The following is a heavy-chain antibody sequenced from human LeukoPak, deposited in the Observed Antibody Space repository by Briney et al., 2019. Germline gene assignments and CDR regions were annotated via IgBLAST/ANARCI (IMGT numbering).Heavy chain of an antibody. J-gene: IGHJ4*02. V-gene: IGHV4-59*01. D-gene: IGHD6-19*01. CDR3: ARAGSSGWYDSTYFDY. CDR1: GGSISSYY. CDR2: IYYSGST. Sequence: PSETLSLTCTVSGGSISSYYWSWIRQPPGKGLEWIGYIYYSGSTNYNPSLKSRVTISVDTSKNQFSLELSSVTAADTAVYYCARAGSSGWYDSTYFDYWGQGTLVTVSS.